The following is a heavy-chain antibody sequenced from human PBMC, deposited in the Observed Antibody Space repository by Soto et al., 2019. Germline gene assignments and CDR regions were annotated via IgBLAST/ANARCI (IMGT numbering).Heavy chain of an antibody. D-gene: IGHD3-9*01. Sequence: PGGSLRLSCSASGFSFADYVFSWVRQAPGKGLEWVGFIRSKAYGGTAEYATSVKDRFTISRDDSKSIAYLQMNSLKTEDTAVYYCTRDILTGYYSPPQDYWGQGALVTVS. CDR3: TRDILTGYYSPPQDY. CDR2: IRSKAYGGTA. V-gene: IGHV3-49*04. CDR1: GFSFADYV. J-gene: IGHJ4*02.